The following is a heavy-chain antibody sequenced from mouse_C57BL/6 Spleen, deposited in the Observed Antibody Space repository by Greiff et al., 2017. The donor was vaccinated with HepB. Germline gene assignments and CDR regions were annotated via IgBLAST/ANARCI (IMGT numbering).Heavy chain of an antibody. D-gene: IGHD2-5*01. Sequence: QVQLQQSGPELVKPGASVKISCKASGYAFSSSWMNWVKQRPGKGLEWIGRIYPGDGDTNYNGKFKGKATLTEDKSSSTAYMQLSSLTSEDSAVYCCARGYYSKSDAMDYWGQGTSVTVSS. J-gene: IGHJ4*01. CDR3: ARGYYSKSDAMDY. CDR1: GYAFSSSW. CDR2: IYPGDGDT. V-gene: IGHV1-82*01.